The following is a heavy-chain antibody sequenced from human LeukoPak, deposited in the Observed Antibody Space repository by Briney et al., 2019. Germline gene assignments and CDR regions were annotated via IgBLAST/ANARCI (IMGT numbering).Heavy chain of an antibody. CDR1: GFTFSSYE. D-gene: IGHD3-9*01. CDR2: ISSSGSTI. CDR3: ASAILTGYPFDY. V-gene: IGHV3-48*03. J-gene: IGHJ4*02. Sequence: GGSLRLSCAASGFTFSSYEMNWVRQAPGKGLEWVSYISSSGSTIYYADSVKGRFTISRDNPKNSLYLQMNSLRAEDTAVYYCASAILTGYPFDYWGQGTLVTVSS.